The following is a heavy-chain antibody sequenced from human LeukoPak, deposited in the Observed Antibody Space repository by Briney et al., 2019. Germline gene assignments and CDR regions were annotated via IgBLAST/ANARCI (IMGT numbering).Heavy chain of an antibody. J-gene: IGHJ3*02. V-gene: IGHV3-23*01. CDR2: ISGSGGST. CDR1: GFTFSSYG. CDR3: AKDLSGSGDAFDI. D-gene: IGHD3-10*01. Sequence: GGTLRLSCAASGFTFSSYGMSWVRQAPGKGLEWVSAISGSGGSTYYADSVKGRFTISRDNSKNTLYLQMNSLRAEDTAVYYCAKDLSGSGDAFDIWGQGTMVTVSS.